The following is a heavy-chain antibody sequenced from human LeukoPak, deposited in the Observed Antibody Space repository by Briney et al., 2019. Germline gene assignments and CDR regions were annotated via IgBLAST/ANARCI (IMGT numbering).Heavy chain of an antibody. Sequence: SETLSLTCAVYGGSFSGYYWSWIRQPPGKGLEWIGEINHSGSTNYNPSLKSRVTISVDTSKNQFSLKLSSVTAADTAVYYCARVGVGAKAAAFDIWGQGTMVTVSS. CDR3: ARVGVGAKAAAFDI. D-gene: IGHD1-26*01. V-gene: IGHV4-34*01. CDR1: GGSFSGYY. J-gene: IGHJ3*02. CDR2: INHSGST.